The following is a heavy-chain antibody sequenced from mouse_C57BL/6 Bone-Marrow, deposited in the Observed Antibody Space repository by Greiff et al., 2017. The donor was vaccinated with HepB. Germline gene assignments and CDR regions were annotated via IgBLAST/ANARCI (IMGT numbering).Heavy chain of an antibody. Sequence: VQLQQSGAELVRPGTSVKMSCKASGYTFTNYWIGWAKQRPGHGLEWIGDIYPGGGYTNYNEKFKGKATLTADKSSSTAYMQFSSLTSEDSAIYYCAREELSSYWYFDVWGTGTTVTVSS. J-gene: IGHJ1*03. CDR2: IYPGGGYT. V-gene: IGHV1-63*01. CDR3: AREELSSYWYFDV. CDR1: GYTFTNYW. D-gene: IGHD1-1*01.